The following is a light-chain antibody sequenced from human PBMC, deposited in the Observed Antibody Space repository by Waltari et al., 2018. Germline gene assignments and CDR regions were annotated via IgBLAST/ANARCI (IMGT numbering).Light chain of an antibody. Sequence: VMTQSPDSLAVSLGERATLTCRSSQSVFLSSNNKNYVAWYQHKPGQPPKLLIYWASIREAGVPDRFTGSGSWTQFTLTISSLQAEDVAVYFCLQYFDVPQTFGQGTKLEI. J-gene: IGKJ2*01. V-gene: IGKV4-1*01. CDR3: LQYFDVPQT. CDR1: QSVFLSSNNKNY. CDR2: WAS.